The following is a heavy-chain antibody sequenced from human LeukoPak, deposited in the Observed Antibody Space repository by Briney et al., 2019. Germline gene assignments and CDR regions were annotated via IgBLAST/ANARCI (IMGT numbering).Heavy chain of an antibody. V-gene: IGHV1-2*02. D-gene: IGHD5-18*01. CDR3: ARDYSDGYNRRDAFGV. J-gene: IGHJ3*01. CDR1: GYSFSDFY. Sequence: ASVKVSCKASGYSFSDFYIHWVRQAPGQGLEWMGWINPKSGDTTYAERFRGRVTMTRDTSFNTVYLELTSLYSDDTAVFYCARDYSDGYNRRDAFGVWGQGTTLIVSS. CDR2: INPKSGDT.